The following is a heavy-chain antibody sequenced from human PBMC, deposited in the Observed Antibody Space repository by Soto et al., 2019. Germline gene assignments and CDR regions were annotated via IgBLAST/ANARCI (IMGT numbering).Heavy chain of an antibody. J-gene: IGHJ4*02. D-gene: IGHD5-18*01. CDR3: ASQRGYSYAPLRY. CDR1: GFTFSSYA. CDR2: ISYDGSNK. V-gene: IGHV3-30-3*01. Sequence: QVQLVESGGGVVQPRRSLRLSCAASGFTFSSYAMHWVRQAPGKGLEWVAVISYDGSNKYYADSVKGRFTISRDNSKNTLYLQMNSLRAEDTAVYYCASQRGYSYAPLRYWGQGTLVTVSS.